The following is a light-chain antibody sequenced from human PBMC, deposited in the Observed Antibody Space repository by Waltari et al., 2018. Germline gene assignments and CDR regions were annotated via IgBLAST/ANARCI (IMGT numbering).Light chain of an antibody. V-gene: IGLV2-14*01. CDR1: SSDVGGYNY. Sequence: QSALTQPASVSGSPGQSITISCTGTSSDVGGYNYVSWYQQHPGQAPKLVVVEVRNRPPGVSSRFSGSKSGTTASLTISGLQAEDEADYYCSSYTSSSTRVFGGGTKLTVL. CDR2: EVR. J-gene: IGLJ3*02. CDR3: SSYTSSSTRV.